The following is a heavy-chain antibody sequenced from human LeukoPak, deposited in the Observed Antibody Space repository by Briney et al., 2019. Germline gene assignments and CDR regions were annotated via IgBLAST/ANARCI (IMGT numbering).Heavy chain of an antibody. CDR1: GGSISSGSYY. D-gene: IGHD3-3*01. Sequence: SEILSLTCTVSGGSISSGSYYWSWIRQPAGKGLEWIGRIYTSGSTNYNPSLKSRVTISVDTSKNQFSLKLSSVTAADTAVYYCASSAKLYDFWSGYLFDYWGQGTLVTVSS. J-gene: IGHJ4*02. V-gene: IGHV4-61*02. CDR2: IYTSGST. CDR3: ASSAKLYDFWSGYLFDY.